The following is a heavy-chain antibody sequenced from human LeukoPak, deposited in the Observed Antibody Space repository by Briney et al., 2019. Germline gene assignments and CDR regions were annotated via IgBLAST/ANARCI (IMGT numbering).Heavy chain of an antibody. CDR2: ISGRDGST. V-gene: IGHV3-23*01. CDR1: GFTFSDYW. CDR3: AKDLLVIIPAAYYFDY. Sequence: GGSLRLSCAASGFTFSDYWMHWVRQAPGKGLEWVSGISGRDGSTYYADSVKGRFTISRDISKNTLYLQMNSLRAEDMAVYYCAKDLLVIIPAAYYFDYWGQGILVTVSS. D-gene: IGHD2-2*01. J-gene: IGHJ4*02.